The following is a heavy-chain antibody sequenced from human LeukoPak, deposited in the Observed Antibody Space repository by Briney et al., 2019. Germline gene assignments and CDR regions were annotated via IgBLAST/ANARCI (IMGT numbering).Heavy chain of an antibody. CDR3: AKERSTDMGWFGELFE. CDR2: MRFDGSNR. D-gene: IGHD3-10*01. Sequence: PGGSLRLSCAASGFIFSNYGMHWVRQAPGKGLEWVASMRFDGSNRFHADSVKGRFTISRDNSNNTLHLQMNSVRPEDTAVYYCAKERSTDMGWFGELFEWGQGTLVTVSS. CDR1: GFIFSNYG. V-gene: IGHV3-30*02. J-gene: IGHJ4*02.